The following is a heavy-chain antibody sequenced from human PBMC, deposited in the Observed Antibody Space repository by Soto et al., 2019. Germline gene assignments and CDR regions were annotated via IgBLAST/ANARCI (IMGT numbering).Heavy chain of an antibody. J-gene: IGHJ4*01. V-gene: IGHV3-23*01. CDR1: GLTFSTYA. CDR3: ARDSGYGSGSSVNHYLDC. CDR2: IGGSGTGGRT. Sequence: EVHLLESGGDLVQPGGSLRLSCTASGLTFSTYAMSWVRQAPGKGLEWVSAIGGSGTGGRTYYADSVKGRFTISRDNSKNSLYLQMDSLRAEDTAVYYCARDSGYGSGSSVNHYLDCWGRGTLVTVSS. D-gene: IGHD3-10*01.